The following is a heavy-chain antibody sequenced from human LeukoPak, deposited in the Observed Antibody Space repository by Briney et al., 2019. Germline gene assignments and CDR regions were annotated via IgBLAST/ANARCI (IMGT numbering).Heavy chain of an antibody. CDR2: IYYSGST. D-gene: IGHD5-24*01. Sequence: SETLSLTCTVSGGSISSGDYYWSWLRQPPGKGLEWLGYIYYSGSTYYNPSLKSRVTISVDTSKNQFSLKLSSVTAADTAVYYCARDRVVDGYIYYYYGMDVWGQGTTVTVSS. CDR1: GGSISSGDYY. V-gene: IGHV4-30-4*01. J-gene: IGHJ6*02. CDR3: ARDRVVDGYIYYYYGMDV.